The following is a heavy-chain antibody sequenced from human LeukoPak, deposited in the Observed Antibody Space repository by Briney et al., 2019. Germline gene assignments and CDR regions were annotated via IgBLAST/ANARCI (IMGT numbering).Heavy chain of an antibody. J-gene: IGHJ4*02. CDR3: AREIVHYYDSSGYSASDY. D-gene: IGHD3-22*01. V-gene: IGHV4-34*01. CDR2: INHSGST. CDR1: GGSFSGYY. Sequence: SETLSPTCAVYGGSFSGYYWSWIRQPPGKGLEWIGEINHSGSTNYNPSLKSRVTISVDTSKNQFSLKLSSVTAADTAVYYCAREIVHYYDSSGYSASDYWGQGTLVTVSS.